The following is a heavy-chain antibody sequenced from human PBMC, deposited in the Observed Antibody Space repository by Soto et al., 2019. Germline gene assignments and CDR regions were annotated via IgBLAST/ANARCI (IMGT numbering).Heavy chain of an antibody. J-gene: IGHJ6*02. CDR1: GFTFSSYG. Sequence: PGGSLRLSCAASGFTFSSYGMHWVRQAPGKGLEWVAVISYDGSNKYYADSVKGRFTISRDNSKNTLYLQMNSLRAEDTAVYYCAKDRVWFGVYHGMDVWGQGTTVTVSS. CDR3: AKDRVWFGVYHGMDV. CDR2: ISYDGSNK. V-gene: IGHV3-30*18. D-gene: IGHD3-10*01.